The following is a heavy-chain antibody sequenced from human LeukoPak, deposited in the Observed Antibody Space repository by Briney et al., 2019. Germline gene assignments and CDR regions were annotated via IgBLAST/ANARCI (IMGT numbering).Heavy chain of an antibody. Sequence: PGGSLRLSCAASEFTFSSYWMSWVRQAPGKGLEWVANIKQDGGEKYYLDSVKGRFTVSRDNAKNSLNLQMNSLRAEDTAVYYCARLGARQILEYWGQGTLVTVSS. CDR1: EFTFSSYW. V-gene: IGHV3-7*01. CDR2: IKQDGGEK. D-gene: IGHD4-17*01. CDR3: ARLGARQILEY. J-gene: IGHJ4*02.